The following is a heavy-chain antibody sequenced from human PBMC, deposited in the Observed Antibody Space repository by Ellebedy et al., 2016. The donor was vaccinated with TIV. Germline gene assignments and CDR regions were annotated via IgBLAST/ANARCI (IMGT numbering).Heavy chain of an antibody. V-gene: IGHV3-23*01. CDR2: ISGNVANT. J-gene: IGHJ4*02. CDR3: AKRAEDYDTSGFKAPFDS. Sequence: GGSLRLXXVASGFTFSTYAMNWVRQGPGTGLERVSVISGNVANTYYADSGKGRFTISRDNSKNTVYLQMNSLRAEDTAVYYCAKRAEDYDTSGFKAPFDSWGQGTLVTVSS. CDR1: GFTFSTYA. D-gene: IGHD3-22*01.